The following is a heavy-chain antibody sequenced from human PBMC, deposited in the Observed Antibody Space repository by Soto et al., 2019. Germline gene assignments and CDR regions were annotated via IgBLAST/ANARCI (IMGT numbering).Heavy chain of an antibody. CDR1: GFTFSSYA. D-gene: IGHD6-19*01. J-gene: IGHJ5*02. CDR2: ISYDGSNK. V-gene: IGHV3-30-3*01. CDR3: ARDKAGYSSDSFEP. Sequence: GGSLRLSCAASGFTFSSYAMHWVRQAPGKGLEWVAVISYDGSNKYYADSVKGRFTISRDNSKNTLYLQMNSLRAEDTAVYYCARDKAGYSSDSFEPWGQGTRVTVSS.